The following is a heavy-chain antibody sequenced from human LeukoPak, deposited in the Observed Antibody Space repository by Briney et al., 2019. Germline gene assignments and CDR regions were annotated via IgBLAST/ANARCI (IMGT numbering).Heavy chain of an antibody. Sequence: PSQTLSLTCTVSGGSISSYYWSWVRQPPGKGLEWVGYIYYSVSTNYNPSLKTRVTISVDTSKNQFSLKLSSVTAADTAVYYCARGLGSGNHDAFDIWGQGTMVTVSS. CDR3: ARGLGSGNHDAFDI. J-gene: IGHJ3*02. CDR2: IYYSVST. CDR1: GGSISSYY. D-gene: IGHD3-10*01. V-gene: IGHV4-59*01.